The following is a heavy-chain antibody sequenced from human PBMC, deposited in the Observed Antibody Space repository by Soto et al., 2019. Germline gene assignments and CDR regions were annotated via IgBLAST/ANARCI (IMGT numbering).Heavy chain of an antibody. D-gene: IGHD2-15*01. V-gene: IGHV3-23*01. CDR1: GFTFSSYA. CDR2: ISGSGGST. Sequence: EVQLLESGGGLVQPGGSLRLSCAASGFTFSSYAMSWVRQAPGKGLEWVSAISGSGGSTYYADSVKGRFTISRDNSKNTLYLKMNSLRAEDTAVYYCAKRGKLRYCSGGSCYNFDYWGQGTLVTVS. J-gene: IGHJ4*02. CDR3: AKRGKLRYCSGGSCYNFDY.